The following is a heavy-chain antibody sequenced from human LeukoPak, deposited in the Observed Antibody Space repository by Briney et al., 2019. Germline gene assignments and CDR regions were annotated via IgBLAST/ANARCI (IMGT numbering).Heavy chain of an antibody. V-gene: IGHV1-2*02. CDR2: INPNSGDT. J-gene: IGHJ3*02. CDR1: GYTFTAYY. D-gene: IGHD2/OR15-2a*01. Sequence: GASVKVSCKASGYTFTAYYMHWGRQAPGQGLEWMGWINPNSGDTHYAQKFQDRVTMTRDTSISTAYMELSRLRSDDTAVYYCARDYLSDTFDIWGQGTMVTVSS. CDR3: ARDYLSDTFDI.